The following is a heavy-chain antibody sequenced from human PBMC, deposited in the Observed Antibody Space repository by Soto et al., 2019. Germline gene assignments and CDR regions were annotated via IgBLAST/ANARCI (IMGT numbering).Heavy chain of an antibody. CDR1: GGTIDSGAYY. J-gene: IGHJ4*02. Sequence: QVQLQESGPGLVKPSQTLSLTCTVSGGTIDSGAYYWSGIRQHPGKGVEWIGYIYYSGNTFYKPSIRSRVTIALSTSNHQSSLKMCSVAAAATAVYYCASGPHPTSQSYLHPYFDYWGQGTLVTVSS. D-gene: IGHD2-2*01. CDR3: ASGPHPTSQSYLHPYFDY. CDR2: IYYSGNT. V-gene: IGHV4-31*02.